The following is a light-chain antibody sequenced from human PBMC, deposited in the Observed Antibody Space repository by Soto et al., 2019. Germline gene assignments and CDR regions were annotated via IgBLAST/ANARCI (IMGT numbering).Light chain of an antibody. J-gene: IGLJ1*01. CDR3: SSYTSSSTYV. V-gene: IGLV2-14*01. CDR2: DVS. CDR1: SSDVGGYNY. Sequence: QSALTQPASLSGSPGQSITISCTGTSSDVGGYNYVSWYQQHPGKAPKLMIYDVSNRPSGVSNRFSGSKSGNTASLTISGLQAEDEADYYRSSYTSSSTYVFGTGTKVTVL.